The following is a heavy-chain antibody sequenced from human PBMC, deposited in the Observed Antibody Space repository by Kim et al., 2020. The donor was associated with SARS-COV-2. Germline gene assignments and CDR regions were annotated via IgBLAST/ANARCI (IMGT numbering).Heavy chain of an antibody. CDR1: GFTFSTHW. J-gene: IGHJ6*02. CDR2: IKIDGSAQ. CDR3: GRDMDV. V-gene: IGHV3-7*01. Sequence: GGSLRLSCAASGFTFSTHWMNWIRQAPGKGLEWVANIKIDGSAQYYVDSVKGRSTIYRDNAKNSLYIQMNSLRADDTAVYYCGRDMDVWGQGTTVTVSS.